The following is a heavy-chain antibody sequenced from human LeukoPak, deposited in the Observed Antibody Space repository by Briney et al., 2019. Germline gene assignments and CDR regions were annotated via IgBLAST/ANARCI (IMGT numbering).Heavy chain of an antibody. J-gene: IGHJ4*02. CDR3: AKKSYRVVTASSIDY. CDR1: GFTFSSYA. CDR2: ISGSGGST. Sequence: GGSLRLSCAASGFTFSSYAMSWVRQAPGKGLEWVSAISGSGGSTYYADSVKGRFTISRDNSKNTLYLQMNSLRAEDTAVYYCAKKSYRVVTASSIDYWDQGTLVTVSS. V-gene: IGHV3-23*01. D-gene: IGHD2-21*02.